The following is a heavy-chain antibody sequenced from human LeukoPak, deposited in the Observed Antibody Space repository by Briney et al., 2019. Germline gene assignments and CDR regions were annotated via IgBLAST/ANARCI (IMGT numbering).Heavy chain of an antibody. J-gene: IGHJ4*02. V-gene: IGHV3-66*01. CDR2: IYSGGST. D-gene: IGHD1-26*01. Sequence: GGSLRLSCAASGFTVSSNYMSWVRQAPGKGLEWVSVIYSGGSTYYADSVKGRFTISRDNAKNSLYLQMNSLRAEDTAVYYCARDEEWSYSYWGQGTLVTVSS. CDR3: ARDEEWSYSY. CDR1: GFTVSSNY.